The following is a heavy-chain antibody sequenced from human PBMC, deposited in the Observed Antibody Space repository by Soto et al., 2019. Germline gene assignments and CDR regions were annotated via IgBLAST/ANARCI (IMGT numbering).Heavy chain of an antibody. CDR1: GFSLSTSGVG. V-gene: IGHV2-5*02. CDR3: AHSDHTYYDILTGYYTRYYFDY. D-gene: IGHD3-9*01. Sequence: QITLKESGPTLVKPTQTLTLTCTFSGFSLSTSGVGVGWIRQPPGKALEWLALIYWDDDKRYSPSLKSRLTITKDTSKNQLVLTMTTMDPVDTATYYCAHSDHTYYDILTGYYTRYYFDYWGQGTLVTVSS. J-gene: IGHJ4*02. CDR2: IYWDDDK.